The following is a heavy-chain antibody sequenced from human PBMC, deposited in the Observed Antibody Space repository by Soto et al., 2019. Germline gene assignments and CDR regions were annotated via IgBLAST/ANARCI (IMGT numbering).Heavy chain of an antibody. CDR2: ISHLEST. V-gene: IGHV4-30-2*01. CDR1: GASITYGGYS. Sequence: QLQLHQSGSGLVKASQTLSLTCTLSGASITYGGYSWSWIRQPPGKDLEWLGYISHLESTFYNPSFQSRLTLSIDRSKNQFSLKLASMTAADTAVYYCAWGGGYDPFDYWGQGTLVTVAS. D-gene: IGHD5-12*01. CDR3: AWGGGYDPFDY. J-gene: IGHJ4*02.